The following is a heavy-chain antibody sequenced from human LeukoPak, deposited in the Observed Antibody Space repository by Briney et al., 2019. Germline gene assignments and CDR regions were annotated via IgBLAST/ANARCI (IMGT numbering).Heavy chain of an antibody. CDR1: GGSISSSNW. CDR3: ARPEGSPHQSWFDP. CDR2: IYHSGST. J-gene: IGHJ5*02. Sequence: SETLSLTCAVSGGSISSSNWWSWVRQPPGKGLEWIGEIYHSGSTNYNPSLKSRVTISVDKSKNQFSLKLSSVTAADTAVYYCARPEGSPHQSWFDPWGQGTLVTVSS. V-gene: IGHV4-4*02.